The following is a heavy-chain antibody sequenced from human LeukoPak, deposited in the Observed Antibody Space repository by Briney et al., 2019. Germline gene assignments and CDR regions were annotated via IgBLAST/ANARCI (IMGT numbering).Heavy chain of an antibody. Sequence: GASVKVSCKASGYTFTSYVINWVRQATGQGLEWMGWMNPNSGNTGYAQKFQGRVTITRNTSISTAYMELSSLRSEDTAVYYCARSGQRGIAAADYWGQGTLVTVSS. D-gene: IGHD6-13*01. CDR3: ARSGQRGIAAADY. V-gene: IGHV1-8*03. CDR2: MNPNSGNT. CDR1: GYTFTSYV. J-gene: IGHJ4*02.